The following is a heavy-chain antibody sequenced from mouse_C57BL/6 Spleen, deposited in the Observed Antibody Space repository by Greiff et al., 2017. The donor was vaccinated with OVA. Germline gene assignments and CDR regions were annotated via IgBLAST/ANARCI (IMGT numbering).Heavy chain of an antibody. V-gene: IGHV7-1*01. D-gene: IGHD2-10*01. Sequence: EVKLVESGGGLVQSGRSLRLSCATSGFTFSDFYMEWVRQAPGKGLEWIAASRNKANDYTTEYIASVKGRFIVSIDTSQSILYLQMNALRAEDTAIYYCERDAPLPQGGFAYWGQGTLVTVSA. CDR3: ERDAPLPQGGFAY. CDR1: GFTFSDFY. CDR2: SRNKANDYTT. J-gene: IGHJ3*01.